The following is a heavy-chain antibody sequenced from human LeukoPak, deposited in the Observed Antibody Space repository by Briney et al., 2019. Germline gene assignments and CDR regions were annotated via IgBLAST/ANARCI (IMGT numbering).Heavy chain of an antibody. CDR1: GGSISSYY. CDR2: IYYSGST. D-gene: IGHD2-15*01. J-gene: IGHJ4*02. V-gene: IGHV4-59*12. Sequence: SETLSLTCTVSGGSISSYYWSWIRQPPGKGLEWIGYIYYSGSTNYNPSLKSRVTISVDTSKNQFSLKLSSVTAADTAVYYCARPRCSGGSCYFDYWGQGTLVTVSS. CDR3: ARPRCSGGSCYFDY.